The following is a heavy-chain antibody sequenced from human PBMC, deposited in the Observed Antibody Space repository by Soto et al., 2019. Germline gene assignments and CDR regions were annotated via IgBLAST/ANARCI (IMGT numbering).Heavy chain of an antibody. D-gene: IGHD3-3*01. V-gene: IGHV3-30*18. J-gene: IGHJ4*02. CDR1: GFTFSRYA. CDR2: ISFDGSNK. Sequence: QVQLVESGGGVVQPGKSLRLSCAASGFTFSRYAMHWVRQAPGKGLEWVALISFDGSNKHYADSVKGRFTISRDNSKNTLYLQMNRLRTEDTAVYYCAKDPAYHDYWSGYFDYWGQGTLVTVSS. CDR3: AKDPAYHDYWSGYFDY.